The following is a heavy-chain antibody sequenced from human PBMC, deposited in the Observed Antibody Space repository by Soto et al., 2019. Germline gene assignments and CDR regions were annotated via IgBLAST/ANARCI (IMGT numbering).Heavy chain of an antibody. Sequence: TLSLTCTVSGGSISSYYWSWIRQPPGKGLEWIGYIYYSGSTNYNPSLKSRVTISVDTSKNQFSLKLSSVTAADTAVYYCARVGYCSGGSCYQRYYYYMDVWGKGTTVTVSS. CDR3: ARVGYCSGGSCYQRYYYYMDV. J-gene: IGHJ6*03. D-gene: IGHD2-15*01. CDR2: IYYSGST. V-gene: IGHV4-59*01. CDR1: GGSISSYY.